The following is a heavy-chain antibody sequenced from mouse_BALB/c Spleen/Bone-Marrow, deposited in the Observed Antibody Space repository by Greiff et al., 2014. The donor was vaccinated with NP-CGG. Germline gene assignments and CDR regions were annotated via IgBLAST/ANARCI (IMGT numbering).Heavy chain of an antibody. D-gene: IGHD1-1*01. CDR3: ARGRFTTVVATGAMDY. V-gene: IGHV1-66*01. J-gene: IGHJ4*01. Sequence: QVQLQQSGPELVKPGASVKISCKASGYSFTSYYIHWVKQRPGQGLEWIGWIFPGSGNTKYNEKFKGKATLTADTSSSTAYMQRSSLTSEDSAVYFCARGRFTTVVATGAMDYWGQGTSVTVSS. CDR1: GYSFTSYY. CDR2: IFPGSGNT.